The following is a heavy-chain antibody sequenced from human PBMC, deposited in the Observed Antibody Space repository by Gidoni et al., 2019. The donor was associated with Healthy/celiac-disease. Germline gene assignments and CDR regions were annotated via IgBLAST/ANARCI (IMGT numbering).Heavy chain of an antibody. V-gene: IGHV3-23*01. J-gene: IGHJ3*02. CDR2: ISGSGGST. D-gene: IGHD6-19*01. Sequence: EVQLLESGGGLVQPGGSLRLSCAASGFTFSSYAMSWVRQAPGQGLEWVSAISGSGGSTYYADSVKGRFTISRDNSKNTLYLQMNSLRAEDTAVYYCAKATIAVAGKVPHDAFDIWGQGTMVTVSS. CDR3: AKATIAVAGKVPHDAFDI. CDR1: GFTFSSYA.